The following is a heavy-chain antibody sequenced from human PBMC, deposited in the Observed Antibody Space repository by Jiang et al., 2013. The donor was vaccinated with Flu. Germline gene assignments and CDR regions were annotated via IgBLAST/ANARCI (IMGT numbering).Heavy chain of an antibody. Sequence: NSAAWNWIRQSPSRGLEWLGRTYYRSKWYNDYAVSVKSRITINPDTSKNQFSLQLNSVTPEDTAVYYCARDPVTGSSPHYFDYWGQGTLVTVSS. CDR3: ARDPVTGSSPHYFDY. CDR2: TYYRSKWYN. V-gene: IGHV6-1*01. J-gene: IGHJ4*02. D-gene: IGHD1-26*01. CDR1: NSAA.